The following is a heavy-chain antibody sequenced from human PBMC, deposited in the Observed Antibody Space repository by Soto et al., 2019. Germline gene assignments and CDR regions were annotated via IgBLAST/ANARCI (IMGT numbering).Heavy chain of an antibody. CDR3: ATERPYDSSGFYDAFDI. Sequence: ASVKVSCKVSGYTLTELSMHWVRQAPGKGLEWMGGFDPEDGETIYAQKFQGRVTKTEDTSTDTAYMELSSLRSEDTAVYYCATERPYDSSGFYDAFDIWGQGTMVTVSS. J-gene: IGHJ3*02. CDR1: GYTLTELS. CDR2: FDPEDGET. D-gene: IGHD3-22*01. V-gene: IGHV1-24*01.